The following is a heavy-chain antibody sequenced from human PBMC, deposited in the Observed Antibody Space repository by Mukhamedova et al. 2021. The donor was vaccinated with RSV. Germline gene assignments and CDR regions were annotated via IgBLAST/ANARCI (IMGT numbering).Heavy chain of an antibody. CDR3: ARGTNWDGDYATY. V-gene: IGHV3-74*01. CDR2: INSDGSST. D-gene: IGHD2-21*02. Sequence: GVSRINSDGSSTIYADPVKGRFTISRDNAKNALYLQMNSLRADDTAVYFCARGTNWDGDYATYWGQGTLVTVSS. J-gene: IGHJ4*02.